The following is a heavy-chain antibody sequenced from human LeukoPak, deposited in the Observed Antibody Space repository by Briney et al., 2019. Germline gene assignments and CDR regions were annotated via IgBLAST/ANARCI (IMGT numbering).Heavy chain of an antibody. CDR1: GGSISSGDYY. CDR2: IYYSGST. D-gene: IGHD3-3*01. Sequence: PSETLSLTCTVSGGSISSGDYYWSWIRQPPGKGLEWIGSIYYSGSTYYNPSLKSRVTISVDTSKNQFSLKLSSVTAADTAVYYCARSYYDFWSGKNWFDPWGQGTLVTVSS. J-gene: IGHJ5*02. CDR3: ARSYYDFWSGKNWFDP. V-gene: IGHV4-39*01.